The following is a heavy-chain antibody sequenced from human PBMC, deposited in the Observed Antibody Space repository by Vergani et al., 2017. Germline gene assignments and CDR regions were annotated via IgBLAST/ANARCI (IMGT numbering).Heavy chain of an antibody. CDR3: ATKRCGTHGCQIGYFRE. CDR2: ISYDGTQK. CDR1: GFTSSYYG. J-gene: IGHJ1*01. D-gene: IGHD1-1*01. V-gene: IGHV3-30*03. Sequence: QVHLVESGGGVVQPGRSLRLSCVVSGFTSSYYGMHWVRQAPGKGLEWVAVISYDGTQKYYADSVKGRFTISRDNSKSTLYLQMNSLRTEDTAVYYCATKRCGTHGCQIGYFREWGQGTLVTVSS.